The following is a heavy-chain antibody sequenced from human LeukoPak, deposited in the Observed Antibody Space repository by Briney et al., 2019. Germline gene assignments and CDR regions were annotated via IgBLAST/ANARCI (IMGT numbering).Heavy chain of an antibody. D-gene: IGHD3-10*01. V-gene: IGHV1-2*02. CDR1: GYTFTGYY. CDR2: INPNNGGT. CDR3: ARDSSLSGGMDV. Sequence: ASVKVSCKASGYTFTGYYMHWVRQAPGQGLEWMGWINPNNGGTNYAQKFQGRVTMTRDTSISTAYMELSRLRSDDTAVYYCARDSSLSGGMDVWGQGTTVTVSS. J-gene: IGHJ6*02.